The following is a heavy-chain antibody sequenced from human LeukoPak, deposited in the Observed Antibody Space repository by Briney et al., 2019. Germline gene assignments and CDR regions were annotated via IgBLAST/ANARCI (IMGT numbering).Heavy chain of an antibody. J-gene: IGHJ5*02. D-gene: IGHD3-10*01. Sequence: GASVKVSCKASGYTFTSYGISWVRQAPGQGLEWMGWISAYNGNTNYAQKLQGRVTMTTDTSTSTACMELRSLRSDDTAVYYCARAEEYNWFDPWGQGTLVTVSS. V-gene: IGHV1-18*01. CDR1: GYTFTSYG. CDR2: ISAYNGNT. CDR3: ARAEEYNWFDP.